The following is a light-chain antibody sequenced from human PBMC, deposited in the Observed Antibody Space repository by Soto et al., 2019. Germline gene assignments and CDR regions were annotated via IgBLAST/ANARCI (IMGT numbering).Light chain of an antibody. CDR2: RNN. J-gene: IGLJ1*01. CDR1: SSNIGSNY. CDR3: SAWDDSLSGYV. V-gene: IGLV1-47*01. Sequence: QSVLTQPPSASGTPGQRVTISCSGSSSNIGSNYVYWYQQLPGTAPKIIIYRNNQRPSGVPDRISGSKSGTSASLTISGLRSEDEAEYYCSAWDDSLSGYVFGTGSKVTVL.